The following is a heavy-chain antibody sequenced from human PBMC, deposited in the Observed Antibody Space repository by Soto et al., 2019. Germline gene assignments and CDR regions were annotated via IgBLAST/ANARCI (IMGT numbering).Heavy chain of an antibody. CDR1: GYTFTSYG. Sequence: ASVKVSCKASGYTFTSYGISWVRQAPGQGLEWMGWISAYNGNTNYAQKLQGRVTMTTDTSTSTAYMELRSLRSDDTAVYYCARERSYYYGSGSYYNHPNWFDPWGQGTLVTVSS. CDR2: ISAYNGNT. V-gene: IGHV1-18*01. CDR3: ARERSYYYGSGSYYNHPNWFDP. J-gene: IGHJ5*02. D-gene: IGHD3-10*01.